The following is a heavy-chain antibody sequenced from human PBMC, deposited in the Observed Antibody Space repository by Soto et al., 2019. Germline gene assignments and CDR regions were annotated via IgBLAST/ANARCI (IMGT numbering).Heavy chain of an antibody. Sequence: LRLSCAASGFNVGAFAVNWVRQAPGKGLEWVSGISVSDAFIYYADSVRGRFSISRDASENILYLQMNSLRVDDTALYYCTRETVAGITGLDYWGPGTLVTVSS. CDR2: ISVSDAFI. V-gene: IGHV3-23*01. CDR1: GFNVGAFA. CDR3: TRETVAGITGLDY. J-gene: IGHJ4*02. D-gene: IGHD1-20*01.